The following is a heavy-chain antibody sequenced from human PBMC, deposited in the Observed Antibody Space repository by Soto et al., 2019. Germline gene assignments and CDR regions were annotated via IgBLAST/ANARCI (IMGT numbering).Heavy chain of an antibody. V-gene: IGHV1-3*01. CDR1: GYTFTSYA. J-gene: IGHJ5*02. CDR3: ARVPVKFWSGPTLQDNWFDP. CDR2: INAGNGNT. Sequence: ASVKVSCKASGYTFTSYAMHWVRQAPGQRLEWMGWINAGNGNTKYSQKFQGRVTITRDTSTSTAYMELRSLRSDDTAVYYCARVPVKFWSGPTLQDNWFDPWGQGTLVTVSS. D-gene: IGHD3-3*01.